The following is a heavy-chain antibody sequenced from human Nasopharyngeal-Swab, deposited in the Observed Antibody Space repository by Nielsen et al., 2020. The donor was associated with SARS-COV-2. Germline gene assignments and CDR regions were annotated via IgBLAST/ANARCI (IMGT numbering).Heavy chain of an antibody. D-gene: IGHD2-2*01. CDR3: ARDRDYAGAFDI. V-gene: IGHV3-7*01. Sequence: LSLTCAASGFTFSSYWMSWVRQAPGKGLEWVANIKQDGSEKYYVDSVKGRFTISRDNAKNSLYLQMNSLRAEDTAVYYCARDRDYAGAFDIWGQGTMVTVSS. J-gene: IGHJ3*02. CDR2: IKQDGSEK. CDR1: GFTFSSYW.